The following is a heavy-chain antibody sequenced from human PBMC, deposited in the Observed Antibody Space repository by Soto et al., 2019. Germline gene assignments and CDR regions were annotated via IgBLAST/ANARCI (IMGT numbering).Heavy chain of an antibody. CDR1: GGSFSGYC. CDR2: INHSGRT. V-gene: IGHV4-34*01. CDR3: ARHEVRVPMFLYYH. D-gene: IGHD3-10*02. Sequence: SETLSLTCAVYGGSFSGYCWSWIRQPPGKGLEWIGEINHSGRTNYNPSLKSRVTISIDTSKNQLSLKLSSVTAADTAVYYCARHEVRVPMFLYYHWGQGTLVTVSS. J-gene: IGHJ5*02.